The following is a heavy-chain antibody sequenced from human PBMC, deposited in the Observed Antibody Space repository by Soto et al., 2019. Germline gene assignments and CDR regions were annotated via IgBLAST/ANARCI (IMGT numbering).Heavy chain of an antibody. CDR3: ARGDSTDCSIGVCSFFYNHAMDV. CDR1: GYSFTDYH. D-gene: IGHD2-8*01. CDR2: INPKSGGT. Sequence: ASVKVSCKASGYSFTDYHIHWVRQAPGQGLEWLGRINPKSGGTSTAQKFQGWVTMATDTSISTASMELTRLTSDDTAIYYCARGDSTDCSIGVCSFFYNHAMDVWGQGTRVTVSS. J-gene: IGHJ6*02. V-gene: IGHV1-2*04.